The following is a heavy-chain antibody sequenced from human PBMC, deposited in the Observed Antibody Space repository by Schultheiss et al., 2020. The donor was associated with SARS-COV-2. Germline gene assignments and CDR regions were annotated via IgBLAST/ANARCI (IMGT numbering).Heavy chain of an antibody. J-gene: IGHJ4*02. CDR1: GFTFDDYA. V-gene: IGHV3-9*01. Sequence: SLRLSCAASGFTFDDYAMHWVRQAPGKGLEWVSGISWNSGNIGYADSVKGRFTISRDNAKNSLYLQMNSLRVEDTAVYYCAKGELWYWGQGTLVTVSS. CDR3: AKGELWY. CDR2: ISWNSGNI. D-gene: IGHD2-21*01.